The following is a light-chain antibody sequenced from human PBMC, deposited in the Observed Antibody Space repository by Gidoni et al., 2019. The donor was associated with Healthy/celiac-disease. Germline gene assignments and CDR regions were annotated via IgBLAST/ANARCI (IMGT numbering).Light chain of an antibody. CDR1: QSISSW. CDR3: QQYNSYSGT. J-gene: IGKJ1*01. Sequence: GDRVTITCRASQSISSWLAWYQQKPGKAHKLLIYDASSLESGVPSRFSGSGSGTEFTLTISSLQPDDFATYYCQQYNSYSGTFGQGTKVEIK. V-gene: IGKV1-5*01. CDR2: DAS.